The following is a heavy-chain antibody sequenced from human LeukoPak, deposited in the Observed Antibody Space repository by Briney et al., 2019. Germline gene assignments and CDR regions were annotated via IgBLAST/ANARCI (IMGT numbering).Heavy chain of an antibody. J-gene: IGHJ4*02. CDR1: GYTLTELS. V-gene: IGHV1-24*01. D-gene: IGHD3-22*01. Sequence: ASVTVSCTVSGYTLTELSMHWVRQAPGKGLEWMGGFDPEDGETIYAQKFQGRVTMTEDTSTDTAYMELSSLRSEDTAVYYCATVPEYYYDSSGFYGPFDYWGQGTLVTVSS. CDR2: FDPEDGET. CDR3: ATVPEYYYDSSGFYGPFDY.